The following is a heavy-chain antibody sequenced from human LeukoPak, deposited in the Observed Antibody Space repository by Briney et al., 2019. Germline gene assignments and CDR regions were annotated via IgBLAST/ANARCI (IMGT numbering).Heavy chain of an antibody. Sequence: GGSLRLSCAASGFTFSDYYMSWIRQAPGKGLEWVSYISSSGSTIYYADSVKGRFTISRDNAKNSMYLQMNSLRGEDTAVYYCARYRLGERKYYYMDVWGKGTTVTVSS. D-gene: IGHD3-10*01. V-gene: IGHV3-11*01. CDR2: ISSSGSTI. J-gene: IGHJ6*03. CDR3: ARYRLGERKYYYMDV. CDR1: GFTFSDYY.